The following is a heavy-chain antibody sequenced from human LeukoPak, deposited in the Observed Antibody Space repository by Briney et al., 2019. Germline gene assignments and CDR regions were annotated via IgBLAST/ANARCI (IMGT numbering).Heavy chain of an antibody. Sequence: SETLSLTCTVAGVSISSYYWSWLRQPPGKGLEWIGTIYYGGSTYYNPSLRSRVTISVDTSKNQFSLKLSSVTAADTAVYYCARRSFSTDYWGQGTLVTVSS. CDR2: IYYGGST. D-gene: IGHD3-3*02. V-gene: IGHV4-39*01. J-gene: IGHJ4*02. CDR3: ARRSFSTDY. CDR1: GVSISSYY.